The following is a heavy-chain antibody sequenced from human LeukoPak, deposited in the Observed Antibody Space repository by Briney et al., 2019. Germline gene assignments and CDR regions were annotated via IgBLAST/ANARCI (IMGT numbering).Heavy chain of an antibody. Sequence: PSETLSLTCTVSGGSISSSSYYWGWIRQPPGKGLEWIGSIYYSGITYYNPSLKSRVTISVDTSKNQFSLKLSSVTAADTAVYYCARDRRDGYYGMDIWGQGTTVTVSS. CDR3: ARDRRDGYYGMDI. D-gene: IGHD5-24*01. V-gene: IGHV4-39*07. J-gene: IGHJ6*02. CDR1: GGSISSSSYY. CDR2: IYYSGIT.